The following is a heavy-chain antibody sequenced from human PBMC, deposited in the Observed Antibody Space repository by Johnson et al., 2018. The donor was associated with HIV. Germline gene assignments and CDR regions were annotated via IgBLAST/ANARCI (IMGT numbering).Heavy chain of an antibody. D-gene: IGHD1-14*01. V-gene: IGHV3-15*01. J-gene: IGHJ3*02. CDR2: IKTKTDGGTT. CDR3: TTDYHVGFGAFDI. CDR1: GFSFRNAW. Sequence: VRLVESGGGLVKPGGSLRLSCAASGFSFRNAWMSWVRQAPGKGLEWVGRIKTKTDGGTTDYAAPVKGRFTISRDDSKNTLYMQMNSLKTEDTAVYYCTTDYHVGFGAFDIWGQGTMVTVSS.